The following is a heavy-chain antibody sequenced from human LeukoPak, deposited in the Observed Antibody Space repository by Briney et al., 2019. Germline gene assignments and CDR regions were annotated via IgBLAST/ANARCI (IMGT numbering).Heavy chain of an antibody. CDR1: GFTFSNAW. CDR2: IKQDGSEK. V-gene: IGHV3-7*05. Sequence: GGSLRLSCAASGFTFSNAWMSWVRQAPGKGLEWVANIKQDGSEKYYVDSVKGRFTISRDNAKNSLYLQMNSLRAEDTAVYYCARSYPTANWFDSWGQGTLVTVSS. D-gene: IGHD2-21*02. CDR3: ARSYPTANWFDS. J-gene: IGHJ5*01.